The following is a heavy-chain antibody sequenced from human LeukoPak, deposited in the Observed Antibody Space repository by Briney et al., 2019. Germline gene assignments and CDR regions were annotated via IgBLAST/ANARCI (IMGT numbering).Heavy chain of an antibody. CDR3: ARGGSSIWNNWFDP. V-gene: IGHV3-74*01. D-gene: IGHD6-13*01. CDR1: GFTFSSYW. CDR2: INSDGSST. J-gene: IGHJ5*02. Sequence: PGGSLRLSCAASGFTFSSYWMHWVRQAPGKGVVWVSRINSDGSSTIYADSVKGRFTISRDNAKNTLYLQMNSLRGEDTAVYYCARGGSSIWNNWFDPCYQGTLVPVSS.